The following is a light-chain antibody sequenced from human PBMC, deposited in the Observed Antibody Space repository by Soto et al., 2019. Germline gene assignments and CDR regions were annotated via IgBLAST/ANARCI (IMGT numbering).Light chain of an antibody. Sequence: HSALTQPASVSGSPGQSITISCTGTSSDIGSYNYVSWYQQLPGKVPKLMIYGVSNRPSGVSNRFSGSKSGNTASLTISGLQAEDEADYYCSSYTFSSTLVVFGGGTKVTVL. V-gene: IGLV2-14*03. CDR2: GVS. CDR1: SSDIGSYNY. J-gene: IGLJ2*01. CDR3: SSYTFSSTLVV.